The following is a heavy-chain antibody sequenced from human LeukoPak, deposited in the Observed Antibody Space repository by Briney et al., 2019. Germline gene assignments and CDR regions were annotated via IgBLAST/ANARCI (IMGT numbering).Heavy chain of an antibody. V-gene: IGHV3-7*01. D-gene: IGHD5-12*01. CDR2: INQDGSEE. Sequence: GGSLRLSCAASAFTMSRYWMSWVRQAPGKGLECVANINQDGSEENYVDSVKGRFTISRDNAKNSLYLQMNSLGADDTAVYYCARVARGYGGYPWDSWGQGTLVTVSS. J-gene: IGHJ4*02. CDR3: ARVARGYGGYPWDS. CDR1: AFTMSRYW.